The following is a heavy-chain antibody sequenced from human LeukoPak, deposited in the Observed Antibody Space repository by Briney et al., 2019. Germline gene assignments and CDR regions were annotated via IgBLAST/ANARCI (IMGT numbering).Heavy chain of an antibody. CDR3: YDSTY. Sequence: ASVKVSCKISGYTLTELSMHWIRQAPGKGLEWMGGFGPKDGATVYARKFQGRLTMTEDTSTATAYMELSSLTSEDTAVYFCYDSTYWGQGTLVTVSS. D-gene: IGHD3-22*01. CDR2: FGPKDGAT. V-gene: IGHV1-24*01. J-gene: IGHJ4*02. CDR1: GYTLTELS.